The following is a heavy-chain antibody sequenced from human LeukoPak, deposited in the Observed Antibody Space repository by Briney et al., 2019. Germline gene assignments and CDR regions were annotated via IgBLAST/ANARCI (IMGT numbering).Heavy chain of an antibody. Sequence: GGSLRLSCAASGFTFSSYSMNWVRQAPGKGLKWVSSISSSSSYIYYADSVKGRFTISRDNAKNSLYLQMNSLRAEDTAVYYCARDPGIAAAGTNNWFDPWGRGTLVTASS. J-gene: IGHJ5*02. V-gene: IGHV3-21*01. CDR2: ISSSSSYI. D-gene: IGHD6-13*01. CDR3: ARDPGIAAAGTNNWFDP. CDR1: GFTFSSYS.